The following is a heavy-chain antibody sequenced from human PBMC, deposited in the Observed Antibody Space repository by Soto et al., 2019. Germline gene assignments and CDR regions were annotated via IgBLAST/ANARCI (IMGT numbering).Heavy chain of an antibody. J-gene: IGHJ4*02. CDR1: GGTFSSYA. CDR2: IIPIFGTA. D-gene: IGHD3-10*01. CDR3: ARVSPRSYGHGYYFDY. V-gene: IGHV1-69*01. Sequence: QVQLVQSGAEVKKPGSSVKVSCKASGGTFSSYAISWVRQAPGQGLEWLGGIIPIFGTANYEQKFQGRVTISADESTSTAYMELSSLRSEDTAVYYCARVSPRSYGHGYYFDYWGQGTLVTVSS.